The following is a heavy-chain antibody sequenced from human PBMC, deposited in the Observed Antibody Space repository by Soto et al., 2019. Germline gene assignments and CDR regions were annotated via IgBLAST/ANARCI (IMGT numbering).Heavy chain of an antibody. CDR3: ARLVGATHGMDV. Sequence: PXESLKISCENSGYRFTNYWIAWVGQMPGKGLEWMGIIYPGDSDSRYSPSFQGQVTISADKSFSTAYLQWSSLKASDTAIYYCARLVGATHGMDVWGQGTTVTVSS. J-gene: IGHJ6*02. V-gene: IGHV5-51*01. CDR2: IYPGDSDS. D-gene: IGHD2-15*01. CDR1: GYRFTNYW.